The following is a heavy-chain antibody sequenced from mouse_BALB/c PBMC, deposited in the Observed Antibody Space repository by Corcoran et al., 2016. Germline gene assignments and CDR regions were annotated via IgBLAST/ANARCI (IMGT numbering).Heavy chain of an antibody. Sequence: EVQLQQSGAELVKPGASVKLSCTASGFNIKDTYMHWVKQRPEQGLEWIGRIDPANGNTKYDPKFQGKATITADTSSNTAYLQLSSLTSEDTAVYYCARSDYYGSSLCWYFDVWGAGTTVTVSS. J-gene: IGHJ1*01. CDR3: ARSDYYGSSLCWYFDV. V-gene: IGHV14-3*02. CDR2: IDPANGNT. D-gene: IGHD1-1*01. CDR1: GFNIKDTY.